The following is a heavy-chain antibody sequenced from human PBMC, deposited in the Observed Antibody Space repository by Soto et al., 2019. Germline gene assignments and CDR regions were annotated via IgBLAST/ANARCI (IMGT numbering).Heavy chain of an antibody. CDR2: MNPNSGNT. CDR1: GYTFTSYD. V-gene: IGHV1-8*01. Sequence: ASVKVSCKASGYTFTSYDINWVGQATGQGLEWMGWMNPNSGNTGYAQKFQGRVTMTRNTSISTAYMELSSLRSEDTAVYYCARVVGCSGGSCYLIFDIWGQGTMVTVSS. J-gene: IGHJ3*02. CDR3: ARVVGCSGGSCYLIFDI. D-gene: IGHD2-15*01.